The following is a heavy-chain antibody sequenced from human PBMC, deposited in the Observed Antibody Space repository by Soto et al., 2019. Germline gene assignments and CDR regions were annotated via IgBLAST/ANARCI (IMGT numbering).Heavy chain of an antibody. D-gene: IGHD3-22*01. Sequence: PGGSLRLSCAACGFTFSYYALHWVRRAPGKGLEWVSSISGIRDYIRYADSVKGRFTISRDNAKTSLYLQMNSLTAEDTAVYYCAREGVHNYNEYYFDYWGQGTLVTVSS. V-gene: IGHV3-21*06. CDR2: ISGIRDYI. CDR3: AREGVHNYNEYYFDY. CDR1: GFTFSYYA. J-gene: IGHJ4*02.